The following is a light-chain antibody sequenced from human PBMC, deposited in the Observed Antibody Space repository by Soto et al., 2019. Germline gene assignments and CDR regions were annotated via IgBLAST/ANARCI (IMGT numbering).Light chain of an antibody. CDR3: QQYDIWPPYT. Sequence: EVVMTQSPASLSASPGERVTLSCSAHQKIRYSLAWYQQRPGQAPRLLIYDASTRATGIPPRFSGGGSGTEFTVTISSLQSEDFAIYYCQQYDIWPPYTFGQGTKVDIK. V-gene: IGKV3-15*01. CDR1: QKIRYS. J-gene: IGKJ2*01. CDR2: DAS.